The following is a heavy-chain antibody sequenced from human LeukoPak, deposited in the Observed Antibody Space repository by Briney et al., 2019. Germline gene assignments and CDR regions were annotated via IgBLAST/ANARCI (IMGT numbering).Heavy chain of an antibody. D-gene: IGHD3-22*01. CDR3: ARGHGIYYDSSGYYYFDY. CDR1: GGSFSGYY. V-gene: IGHV4-34*01. J-gene: IGHJ4*02. CDR2: INHSGST. Sequence: SETLSLTCAVYGGSFSGYYWSWIRQPPGKGLEWIGEINHSGSTNYNPSLKSRVTISVDTSKNQFPLKLSSVTAADTAVYYCARGHGIYYDSSGYYYFDYWGQGTLVTVSS.